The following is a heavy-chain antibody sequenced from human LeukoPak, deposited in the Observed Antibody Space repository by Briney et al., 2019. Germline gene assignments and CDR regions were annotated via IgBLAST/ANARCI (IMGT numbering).Heavy chain of an antibody. Sequence: GGSLRHSCAASGFTFSSYWMHWVRQPLGKGLVWVSRINPDGTTTNYADSVKGRFTISRDNAKNTLYLQMNSLTVEDTALYYCVRIATVTTPDYWGQGTLVTVSS. D-gene: IGHD4-17*01. CDR3: VRIATVTTPDY. V-gene: IGHV3-74*01. CDR2: INPDGTTT. CDR1: GFTFSSYW. J-gene: IGHJ4*02.